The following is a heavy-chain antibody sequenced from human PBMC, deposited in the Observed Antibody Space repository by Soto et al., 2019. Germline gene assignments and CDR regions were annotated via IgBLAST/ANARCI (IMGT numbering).Heavy chain of an antibody. CDR1: GGSISSSSYY. Sequence: QLQLQESGPGLVKPSETLSLTCTVSGGSISSSSYYWGWIRQPPGKGLEWIGSIYYSGSTYYNPSLKSRVTISVDTSKNQFSLKLSSVTAADTAVYYCARLSEEQWLVGAFDIWGQGTMVTVSS. J-gene: IGHJ3*02. CDR3: ARLSEEQWLVGAFDI. D-gene: IGHD6-19*01. V-gene: IGHV4-39*01. CDR2: IYYSGST.